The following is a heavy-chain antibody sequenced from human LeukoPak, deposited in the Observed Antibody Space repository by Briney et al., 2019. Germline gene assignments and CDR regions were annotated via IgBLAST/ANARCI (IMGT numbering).Heavy chain of an antibody. CDR1: GGSFSGYY. V-gene: IGHV4-34*01. D-gene: IGHD3-16*02. J-gene: IGHJ4*02. Sequence: SETLSLTRAVYGGSFSGYYWSWIRQPPGKGLEWIGEINHSGSTNYNPSLKSRVTISVDTSKNQFSLKLSSVTAADTAVYYCARRPNFGGVIDYWGQGTLVTVSS. CDR3: ARRPNFGGVIDY. CDR2: INHSGST.